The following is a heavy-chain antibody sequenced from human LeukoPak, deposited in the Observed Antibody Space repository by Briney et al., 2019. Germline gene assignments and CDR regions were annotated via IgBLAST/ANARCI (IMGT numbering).Heavy chain of an antibody. V-gene: IGHV1-18*01. CDR3: ARALLNSGYDWFMDY. D-gene: IGHD5-12*01. J-gene: IGHJ4*02. CDR2: INDYNGKT. Sequence: GASVKVSCKASGYTFTSYGISWVRQAPGQGLEGMGWINDYNGKTNYAQKLQGRVTMTTDTATSTAYMALRSLRSHDTSVYYCARALLNSGYDWFMDYWGQGTLVTVSS. CDR1: GYTFTSYG.